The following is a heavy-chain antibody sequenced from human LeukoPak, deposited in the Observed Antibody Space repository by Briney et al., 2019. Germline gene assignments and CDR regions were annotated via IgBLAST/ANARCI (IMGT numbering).Heavy chain of an antibody. CDR3: AKDIHIMIVVIDAFDI. D-gene: IGHD3-22*01. V-gene: IGHV3-23*01. J-gene: IGHJ3*02. CDR2: ISGSGGST. Sequence: PGGSLRLSCAASGFTFSSYAMSWVRQAPGKGLEWVSAISGSGGSTYYADSVKGRFTISRDNSKNTLYLQMNSLRAEDTAVYYCAKDIHIMIVVIDAFDIWGQGTMVTVSS. CDR1: GFTFSSYA.